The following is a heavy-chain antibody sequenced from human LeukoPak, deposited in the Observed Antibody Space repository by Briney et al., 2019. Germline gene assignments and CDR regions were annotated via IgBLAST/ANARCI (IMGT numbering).Heavy chain of an antibody. CDR1: GFTFSNAW. CDR2: IKSKTDGGTI. V-gene: IGHV3-15*01. D-gene: IGHD3-10*01. J-gene: IGHJ4*02. CDR3: TTVLMWFGELSNVDY. Sequence: GGSLRLSCAASGFTFSNAWMNWVRQAPGRGLEWVGRIKSKTDGGTIDYVAPVKGRFTISRDDSKNTLYLQMNSLKIEDTAVYYCTTVLMWFGELSNVDYWGQGTLVTVSS.